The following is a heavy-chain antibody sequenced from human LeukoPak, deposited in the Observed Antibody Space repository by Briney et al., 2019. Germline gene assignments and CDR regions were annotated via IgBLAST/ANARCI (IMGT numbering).Heavy chain of an antibody. CDR1: GDIFSNYG. CDR3: ARDPDDLLSGGSYYDNGMDV. J-gene: IGHJ6*02. Sequence: GASVTVSCTASGDIFSNYGISWVRQAPGQGLEWMARIIPILNILNYAQKFQGRLTISADKPTSTAYMELSSLTSEDTAVYYCARDPDDLLSGGSYYDNGMDVWGQGTTVTVSS. V-gene: IGHV1-69*04. D-gene: IGHD3-3*01. CDR2: IIPILNIL.